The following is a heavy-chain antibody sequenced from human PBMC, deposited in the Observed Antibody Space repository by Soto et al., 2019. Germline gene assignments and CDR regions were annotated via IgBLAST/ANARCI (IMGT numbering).Heavy chain of an antibody. V-gene: IGHV1-18*01. D-gene: IGHD4-17*01. CDR3: ARAVPTVTPGGPDY. CDR1: GYTFTSYG. CDR2: SSAYNGNT. Sequence: QVQLVQSGVEVEKPGASVKDSCKASGYTFTSYGVSWVRQAPGQGLEWMGWSSAYNGNTTYAQKFQGRVTMTTDTSTSTAYVELRSLRSDDTAVYYCARAVPTVTPGGPDYWGQGTLVTVSS. J-gene: IGHJ4*02.